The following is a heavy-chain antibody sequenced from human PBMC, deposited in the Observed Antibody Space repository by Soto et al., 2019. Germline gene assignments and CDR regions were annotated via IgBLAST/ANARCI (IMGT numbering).Heavy chain of an antibody. Sequence: QLQLQESGPGLVKPSETLSLTCTVSGGSISSSSYYWGWIRQPPGKGLEWIGSIYYSGSTYYNPSLKSRVTISVDTSKNQFSLKLSSVTAADTAVYYCASNYDFWSGYYILSAFDIWGQGTMVTVSS. CDR2: IYYSGST. CDR3: ASNYDFWSGYYILSAFDI. V-gene: IGHV4-39*01. J-gene: IGHJ3*02. CDR1: GGSISSSSYY. D-gene: IGHD3-3*01.